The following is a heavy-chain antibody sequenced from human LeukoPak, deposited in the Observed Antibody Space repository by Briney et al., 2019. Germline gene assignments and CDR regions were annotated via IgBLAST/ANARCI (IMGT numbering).Heavy chain of an antibody. D-gene: IGHD6-19*01. CDR2: INSDESTT. Sequence: QTGGSLRLSCAASGFTFSSFWMHWVRQAPGKGLVWVSHINSDESTTNYADSVRGRFTISRDNAKNTLYLQMNSLTAEDTAVYYCANQIKGIAVAGTSDAFDIWGQGTMVTVSS. V-gene: IGHV3-74*01. CDR3: ANQIKGIAVAGTSDAFDI. CDR1: GFTFSSFW. J-gene: IGHJ3*02.